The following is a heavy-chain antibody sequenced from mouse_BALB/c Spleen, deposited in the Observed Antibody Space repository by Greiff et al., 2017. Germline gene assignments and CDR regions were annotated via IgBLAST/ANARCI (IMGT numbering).Heavy chain of an antibody. CDR2: IWGDGST. CDR1: GFSLTGYG. V-gene: IGHV2-6-7*01. J-gene: IGHJ4*01. CDR3: ARVGSYGYDQGYYYAMDY. D-gene: IGHD2-2*01. Sequence: QVQLKESGPGLVAPSQSLSITCTVSGFSLTGYGVNWVRQPPGKGLEWLGMIWGDGSTDYNSALKSRLSISKDNSKSQVFLKMNSLQTDDTARYYCARVGSYGYDQGYYYAMDYWGQGTSVTVSS.